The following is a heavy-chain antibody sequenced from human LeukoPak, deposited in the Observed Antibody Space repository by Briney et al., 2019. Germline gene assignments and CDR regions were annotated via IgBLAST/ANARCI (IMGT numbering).Heavy chain of an antibody. J-gene: IGHJ4*02. CDR3: AKAPRNSSTMLDY. D-gene: IGHD6-13*01. Sequence: RASVKVSCKASGYTFTSHWIQWVRQAPGQGLEWMGLINPSDGSIAYAHRFQGGVTMTRDTSTSIVYMDLSSLRSEDTAVYYCAKAPRNSSTMLDYWGQGTLLTVSS. V-gene: IGHV1-46*01. CDR2: INPSDGSI. CDR1: GYTFTSHW.